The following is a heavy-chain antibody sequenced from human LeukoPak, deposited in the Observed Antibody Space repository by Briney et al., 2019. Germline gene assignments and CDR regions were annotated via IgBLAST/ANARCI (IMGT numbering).Heavy chain of an antibody. CDR2: ISYDGSNK. J-gene: IGHJ6*02. V-gene: IGHV3-30-3*01. CDR1: GFTFSSYA. CDR3: ARGGGAFQKYYYYYYGMDV. Sequence: GGSQRLSCAASGFTFSSYAMHWVRQAPGKGLEWVAVISYDGSNKYYADSVKGRFTISRDNSKNTLYLQMNSLRAEDTAVYYCARGGGAFQKYYYYYYGMDVWGQGTTVTVSS.